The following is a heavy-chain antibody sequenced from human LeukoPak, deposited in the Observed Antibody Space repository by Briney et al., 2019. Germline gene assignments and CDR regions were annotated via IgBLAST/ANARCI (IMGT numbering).Heavy chain of an antibody. CDR3: ARRPLWFGEEERYGMDV. V-gene: IGHV1-2*02. CDR1: GYTFTGYY. D-gene: IGHD3-10*01. J-gene: IGHJ6*02. CDR2: INPNSGGT. Sequence: ASVTVSCKASGYTFTGYYMHWVRQAPGQGLEWMGWINPNSGGTNYAQKFQGRVTMTRDTSISTAYMELSRLRSDDTAVYYCARRPLWFGEEERYGMDVWGQGTTVTVSS.